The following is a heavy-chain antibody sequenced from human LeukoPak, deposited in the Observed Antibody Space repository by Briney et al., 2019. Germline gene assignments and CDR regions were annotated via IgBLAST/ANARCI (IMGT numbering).Heavy chain of an antibody. V-gene: IGHV1-69*13. CDR1: GGTFSSYA. D-gene: IGHD4-17*01. Sequence: ASVKVSCKASGGTFSSYAISWVRQAPGQGLEWMGGIIPIFGTANYAQKFQGRVTITADESTSTAYMELSSLRSEDTAVYYCARVYGDWTYYFDYWGQGTLVTVSS. CDR2: IIPIFGTA. CDR3: ARVYGDWTYYFDY. J-gene: IGHJ4*02.